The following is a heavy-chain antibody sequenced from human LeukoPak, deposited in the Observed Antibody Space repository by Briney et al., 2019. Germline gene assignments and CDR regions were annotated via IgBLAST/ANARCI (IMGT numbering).Heavy chain of an antibody. Sequence: GGSLRLSCAASGFTFSSYSMNWVCQAPGKGLEWVSSISSSSSYIYYADSVKGRFTISRDNAKNSLYLQMNSLRAEDTAVYYCARDVTLGNFDYWGQGILVIVSS. D-gene: IGHD3-16*01. CDR3: ARDVTLGNFDY. J-gene: IGHJ4*02. CDR2: ISSSSSYI. CDR1: GFTFSSYS. V-gene: IGHV3-21*01.